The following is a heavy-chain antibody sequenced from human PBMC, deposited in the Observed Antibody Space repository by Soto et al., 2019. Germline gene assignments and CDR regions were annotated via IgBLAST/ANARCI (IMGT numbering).Heavy chain of an antibody. D-gene: IGHD4-4*01. CDR1: GGTFSSYT. V-gene: IGHV1-69*02. J-gene: IGHJ6*03. CDR2: TIPILGIA. CDR3: ARTTVTYHYYYYMDV. Sequence: SVKVSCKASGGTFSSYTISWVRQAPGQGLEWMGRTIPILGIANYAQKFQGRVTITADKSTSTAYMELSSLRSEDTAVYYCARTTVTYHYYYYMDVWGKGTTVTVSS.